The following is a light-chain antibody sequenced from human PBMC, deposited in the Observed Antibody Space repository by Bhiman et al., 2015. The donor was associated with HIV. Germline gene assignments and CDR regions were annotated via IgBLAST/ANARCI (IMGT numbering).Light chain of an antibody. CDR2: DVS. Sequence: QSALTQPRSVSGSPGQSVTISCTGTSSDVGDYNYVSWYQQHPGKAPKLMIYDVSKRPSGVPDRFSGSKSGNTASLTISGLQAEDEADYYCCSYANTYTSLYVFGSGTKVTVL. CDR1: SSDVGDYNY. J-gene: IGLJ1*01. V-gene: IGLV2-11*01. CDR3: CSYANTYTSLYV.